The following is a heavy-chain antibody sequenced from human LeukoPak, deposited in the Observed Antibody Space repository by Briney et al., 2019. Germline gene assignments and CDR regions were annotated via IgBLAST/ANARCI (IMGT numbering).Heavy chain of an antibody. V-gene: IGHV4-34*01. CDR2: INHSGST. D-gene: IGHD2-8*01. CDR1: GGSFSGYY. CDR3: ARGRLVYAIRGGSRGFDY. J-gene: IGHJ4*02. Sequence: SETLSLTCAVYGGSFSGYYWSWIRQPPGKGLEWIGEINHSGSTNYNPSLKSRVTISVDTSKNQFSLKLSSVTAADTAVYYCARGRLVYAIRGGSRGFDYWGQGTLVTVSS.